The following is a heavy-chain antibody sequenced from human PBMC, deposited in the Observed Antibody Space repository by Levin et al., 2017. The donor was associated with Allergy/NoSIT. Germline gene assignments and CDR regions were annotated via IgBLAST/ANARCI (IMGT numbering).Heavy chain of an antibody. D-gene: IGHD3-22*01. Sequence: SDTLSLTCTVSGDSISSGGYYWSWIRQHPGKGLEWIGFIFYTGNTYYSPSLKGRAFISLDTSNNQFSLKLRSVTAADTAVYFCARGLGTILGAVPYVGTWFDPWGQGTLVTVSS. CDR1: GDSISSGGYY. CDR3: ARGLGTILGAVPYVGTWFDP. CDR2: IFYTGNT. V-gene: IGHV4-31*03. J-gene: IGHJ5*02.